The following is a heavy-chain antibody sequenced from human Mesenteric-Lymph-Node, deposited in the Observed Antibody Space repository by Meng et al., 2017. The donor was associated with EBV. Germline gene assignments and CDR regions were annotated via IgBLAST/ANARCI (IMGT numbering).Heavy chain of an antibody. CDR3: ARLTRA. CDR2: IAGSGGAT. D-gene: IGHD1/OR15-1a*01. Sequence: VPLVESGGGVVRPGGSLRLSCAASGFTFSTSTMSWVRQAPGKGLEWVSSIAGSGGATYYADSVNGRFTMSRDNSKSTLYLQMNSLRAEDTAVYYCARLTRAWGQGTLVTVSS. V-gene: IGHV3-23*04. J-gene: IGHJ5*02. CDR1: GFTFSTST.